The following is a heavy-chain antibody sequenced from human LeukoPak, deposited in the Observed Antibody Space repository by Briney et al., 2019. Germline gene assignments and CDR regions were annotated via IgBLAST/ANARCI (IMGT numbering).Heavy chain of an antibody. CDR1: GGSISSGGYY. V-gene: IGHV4-31*03. CDR3: ARDSMRSYLDY. CDR2: IYYTVNT. J-gene: IGHJ4*02. Sequence: SETLSLTCTVSGGSISSGGYYWSWIRQHPGKGLEWIGYIYYTVNTYYNPSLKSRVTLSVDTSKNQFSLNLSSVTAADTAVYFCARDSMRSYLDYWGQGTLVTVSS. D-gene: IGHD3-16*02.